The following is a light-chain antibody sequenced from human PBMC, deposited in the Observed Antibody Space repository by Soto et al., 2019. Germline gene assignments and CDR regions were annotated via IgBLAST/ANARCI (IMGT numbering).Light chain of an antibody. CDR3: SLYTTSNTRQIV. J-gene: IGLJ1*01. CDR1: SSDGGGYNY. Sequence: QSVLTQPASVSRSPGQSITISCTGTSSDGGGYNYVSWYQHHPGKAPKLIIYDVTNRPSGVSNPFSGSKSGNTASLTISGLQPEDEADYYCSLYTTSNTRQIVFGTGTKVT. V-gene: IGLV2-14*03. CDR2: DVT.